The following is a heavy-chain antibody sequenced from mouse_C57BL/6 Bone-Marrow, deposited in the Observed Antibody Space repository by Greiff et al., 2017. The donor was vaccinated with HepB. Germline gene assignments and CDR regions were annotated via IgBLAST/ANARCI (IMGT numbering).Heavy chain of an antibody. J-gene: IGHJ4*01. CDR2: INPSSGYT. D-gene: IGHD1-1*01. Sequence: VKLMESGAELAKPGASVKLSCKASGYTFTSYWMHWVKQRPGQGLEWIGYINPSSGYTKYNQKFKDKATLTADKSSSTAYMQLSSLTYEDSAVYYCASYTVVARYAMDYWGQGTSVTVSS. CDR3: ASYTVVARYAMDY. V-gene: IGHV1-7*01. CDR1: GYTFTSYW.